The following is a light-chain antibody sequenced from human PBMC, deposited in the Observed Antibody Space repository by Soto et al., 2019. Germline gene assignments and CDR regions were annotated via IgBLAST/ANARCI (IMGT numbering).Light chain of an antibody. CDR1: SSNIGGNS. CDR2: DDN. V-gene: IGLV1-51*01. Sequence: HFVPTHPPSVSSAPGQKVTISCSGSSSNIGGNSVSWYQQLPGTAPKLLIYDDNKRPSGIPDRFSGSKSGTSATLGITGFQTGDEADYYCGSWDSSLSDYVFGTGTKVTVL. CDR3: GSWDSSLSDYV. J-gene: IGLJ1*01.